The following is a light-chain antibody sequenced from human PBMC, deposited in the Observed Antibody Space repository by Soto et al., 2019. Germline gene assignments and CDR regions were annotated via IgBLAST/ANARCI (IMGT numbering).Light chain of an antibody. CDR1: QSISSS. CDR2: AAS. CDR3: QQSDSTPPT. Sequence: DIQMTQSPSSLSASAGDRVSITCRASQSISSSLNWYQQKPGKAPKPLIYAASSLQRGVPSRFSGSGSGTDFTLTISGLQPDDFATYYCQQSDSTPPTFGQATKVEI. V-gene: IGKV1-39*01. J-gene: IGKJ1*01.